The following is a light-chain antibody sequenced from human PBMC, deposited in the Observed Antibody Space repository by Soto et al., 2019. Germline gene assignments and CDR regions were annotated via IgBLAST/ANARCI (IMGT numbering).Light chain of an antibody. V-gene: IGKV3-11*01. CDR1: QSVSSY. Sequence: EIVFTQSPATLSLSPGERATLSCRASQSVSSYLAWYQQKPGQAPRLLIYGASNRATGIPARFSGSGSGTDFALTISSLEPEDFAVYYCQQRSNWPRTFGQGTKVDIK. J-gene: IGKJ1*01. CDR2: GAS. CDR3: QQRSNWPRT.